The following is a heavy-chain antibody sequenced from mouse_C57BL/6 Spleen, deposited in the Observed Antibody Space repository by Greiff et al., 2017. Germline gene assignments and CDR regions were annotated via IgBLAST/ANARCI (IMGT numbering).Heavy chain of an antibody. V-gene: IGHV5-17*01. J-gene: IGHJ2*01. CDR3: AREDYGSRLDY. D-gene: IGHD1-1*01. Sequence: EVQLQQSGGGLVKPGGSLKLSCAASGFTFSDYGMHWVRQAPEKGLEWVAYISSGSSTIYYADTVKGRFTISRDNAKNTLFLQMTSLRSEDTAMYYCAREDYGSRLDYWGQGTTLTVSS. CDR1: GFTFSDYG. CDR2: ISSGSSTI.